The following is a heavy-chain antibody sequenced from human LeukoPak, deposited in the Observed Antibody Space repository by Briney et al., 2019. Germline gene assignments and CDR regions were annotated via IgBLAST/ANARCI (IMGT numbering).Heavy chain of an antibody. CDR3: AKDARVTMVRGVSYYFDY. V-gene: IGHV3-30*02. CDR1: GFTFSSYG. Sequence: GGSLRLSCAASGFTFSSYGMHWVRQAPGKGLKWVAFIRYDGSNKYYADSVKGRFTISRDNSKNTLYLQMNSLRAEDTAVYYCAKDARVTMVRGVSYYFDYWGQGTLVTVSS. CDR2: IRYDGSNK. D-gene: IGHD3-10*01. J-gene: IGHJ4*02.